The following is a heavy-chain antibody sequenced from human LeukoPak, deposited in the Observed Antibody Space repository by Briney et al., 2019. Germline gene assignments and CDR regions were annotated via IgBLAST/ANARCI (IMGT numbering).Heavy chain of an antibody. Sequence: GASVKVSCKASGYTFSSYGFSWVRQAPVQGLEWMGWISAYNGDTNYAQKFKGRVTMTTDRSTTTGYMELKSLRSGDTAVYYCARDSDTGWREFDFWGQGTLVTVSS. V-gene: IGHV1-18*01. D-gene: IGHD6-19*01. CDR1: GYTFSSYG. CDR3: ARDSDTGWREFDF. CDR2: ISAYNGDT. J-gene: IGHJ4*02.